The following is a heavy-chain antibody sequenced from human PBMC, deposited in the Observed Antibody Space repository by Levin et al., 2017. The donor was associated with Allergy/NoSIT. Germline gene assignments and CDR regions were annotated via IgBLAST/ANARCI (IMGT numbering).Heavy chain of an antibody. Sequence: SETLSLTCTVSGGSISSGGYYWSWIRQHPGKGLEWIGYIYYSGSTYYNPSLKSRVTISVDTSKNQFSLKLSSVTAADTAVYYCARSTTVTTIYGLWGQGTLVTVSS. D-gene: IGHD4-17*01. V-gene: IGHV4-31*03. J-gene: IGHJ4*02. CDR2: IYYSGST. CDR1: GGSISSGGYY. CDR3: ARSTTVTTIYGL.